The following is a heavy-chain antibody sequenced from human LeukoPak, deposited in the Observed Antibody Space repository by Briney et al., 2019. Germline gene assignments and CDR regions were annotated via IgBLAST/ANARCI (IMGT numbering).Heavy chain of an antibody. D-gene: IGHD3-10*01. CDR2: ISSNGGST. Sequence: GGSLRPSCSASGFTFSSYAMHWVRQAPGKGLEYVSAISSNGGSTYYADSVKGRFTISRDNSKNTLYLQMSSLRAEGTAVYYCVKDLGGGYFDYWGQGTLVTVSS. J-gene: IGHJ4*02. CDR1: GFTFSSYA. V-gene: IGHV3-64D*09. CDR3: VKDLGGGYFDY.